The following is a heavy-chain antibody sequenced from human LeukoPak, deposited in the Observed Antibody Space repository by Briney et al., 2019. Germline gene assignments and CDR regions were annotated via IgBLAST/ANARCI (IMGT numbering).Heavy chain of an antibody. CDR2: ISSSSSYI. CDR3: ARECGELSPFDY. Sequence: GGSLRLSCAASGFTFSSYSMNWARQAPGKGLEWVSSISSSSSYIYYADSVKGRFTIARDNAKNSLYLQMNSLRAEDTAVYYCARECGELSPFDYWGQGTLVTVSS. CDR1: GFTFSSYS. J-gene: IGHJ4*02. V-gene: IGHV3-21*01. D-gene: IGHD3-10*01.